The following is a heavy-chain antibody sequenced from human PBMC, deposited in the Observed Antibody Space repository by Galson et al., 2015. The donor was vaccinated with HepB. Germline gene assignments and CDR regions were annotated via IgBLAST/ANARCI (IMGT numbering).Heavy chain of an antibody. CDR3: ARSYYDFWSGYYIDY. Sequence: SLRLSCAASGFTFSSYAMHWVRQAPGKGLEWVAVISYDGSNKYYADSVKGRFTISRDNSKNTLYLQMNSLRAEDTAVYYCARSYYDFWSGYYIDYWGQGTLVTVSS. CDR1: GFTFSSYA. D-gene: IGHD3-3*01. J-gene: IGHJ4*02. CDR2: ISYDGSNK. V-gene: IGHV3-30-3*01.